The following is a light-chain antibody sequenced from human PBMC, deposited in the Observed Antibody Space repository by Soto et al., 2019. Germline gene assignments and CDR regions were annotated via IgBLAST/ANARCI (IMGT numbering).Light chain of an antibody. CDR1: QSVLFRSNNRNY. Sequence: DIVMTQSPDSLAVSLGERATINCKSIQSVLFRSNNRNYLDWFQQKPGQPPKLITYWASTRESGVPDRFTGSGYGTDFTLTISNMQAEDVAVYYCQQYYSATLTFGQGTRLEIK. CDR3: QQYYSATLT. V-gene: IGKV4-1*01. CDR2: WAS. J-gene: IGKJ5*01.